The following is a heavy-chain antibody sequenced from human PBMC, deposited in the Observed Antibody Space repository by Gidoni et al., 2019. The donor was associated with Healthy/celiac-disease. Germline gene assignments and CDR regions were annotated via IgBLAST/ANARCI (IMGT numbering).Heavy chain of an antibody. Sequence: QVQLVQSGAEVKKPGSSVKVSCKASGGTFSRYAISWVRQAPGQGLEWMGGIIPIFGTANDAQKFQGRVTITADESTSTAYMELSSLRSEDTAVYYCARSDYYYDSSGYYPYDYWGQGTLVTLSS. CDR1: GGTFSRYA. D-gene: IGHD3-22*01. V-gene: IGHV1-69*01. J-gene: IGHJ4*02. CDR3: ARSDYYYDSSGYYPYDY. CDR2: IIPIFGTA.